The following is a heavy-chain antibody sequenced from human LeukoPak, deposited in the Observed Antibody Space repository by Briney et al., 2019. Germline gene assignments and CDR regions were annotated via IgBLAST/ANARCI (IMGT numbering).Heavy chain of an antibody. CDR1: GDSISSYF. CDR2: FHDSGSA. Sequence: PWETLSLTCTVSGDSISSYFWSWIRQPPGKGLDWIGYFHDSGSANYNPSLKSRITMSVDTSKNQFSLKLRSVTAADTAVYYCARDSHSVDTATPRGFDPWGQRTLVTVSS. D-gene: IGHD2-15*01. CDR3: ARDSHSVDTATPRGFDP. V-gene: IGHV4-59*01. J-gene: IGHJ5*02.